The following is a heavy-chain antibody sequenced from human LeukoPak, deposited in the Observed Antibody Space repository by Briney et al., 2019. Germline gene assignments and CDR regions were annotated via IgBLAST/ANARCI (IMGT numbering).Heavy chain of an antibody. J-gene: IGHJ4*02. CDR2: IFPNTGGT. D-gene: IGHD2-2*02. V-gene: IGHV1-2*02. CDR3: ARDFSQYTGY. Sequence: GSVNVARTASGYSFTDYYIHWVRQAPGQGREWRGWIFPNTGGTKFAQKFQGRFTMTRDTSISKAYMELSSLRSDDTAIYYCARDFSQYTGYWGQGTLVTVSS. CDR1: GYSFTDYY.